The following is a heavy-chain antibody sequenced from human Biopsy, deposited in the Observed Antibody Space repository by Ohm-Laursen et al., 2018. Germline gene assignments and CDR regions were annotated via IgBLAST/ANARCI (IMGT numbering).Heavy chain of an antibody. V-gene: IGHV3-21*06. D-gene: IGHD4-17*01. J-gene: IGHJ4*02. CDR3: ATAAYAPPYFDL. CDR2: ITGGGNYI. CDR1: GVTLSGYA. Sequence: GSLRLSCTASGVTLSGYAMNWVRQAPGKGLEWVSSITGGGNYINYADSVRGRFTISRDNSKNSVYSVMSSLRAEDTAVYFCATAAYAPPYFDLWGRGTVVTVSS.